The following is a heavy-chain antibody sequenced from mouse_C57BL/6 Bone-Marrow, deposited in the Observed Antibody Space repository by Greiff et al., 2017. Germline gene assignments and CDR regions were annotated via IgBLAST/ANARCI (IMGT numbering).Heavy chain of an antibody. D-gene: IGHD2-4*01. CDR2: INPNYGTT. CDR3: ARGDDYAYAMDY. Sequence: VQLQQSGPELVKPGASVKISCKASGYSFTDYNMNWVKQSNGKSLEWIGVINPNYGTTSYNQKFKGKATLTVDQSSSTADMQLNRLTSEDSGVYYCARGDDYAYAMDYWGQGTSVTVSS. V-gene: IGHV1-39*01. J-gene: IGHJ4*01. CDR1: GYSFTDYN.